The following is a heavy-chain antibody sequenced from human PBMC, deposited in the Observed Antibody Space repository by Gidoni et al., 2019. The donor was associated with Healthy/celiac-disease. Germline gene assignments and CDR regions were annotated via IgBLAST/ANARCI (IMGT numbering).Heavy chain of an antibody. Sequence: QVQLVESGGGVVQPGRSLRLSCAASGFTFRSYGMHWVRQAPGKGLEWVAVIWYDGSNKYYADSVKGRFTISRDNSKNTLYLQMNSLRAEDTAVYYCARERGGYYYYGMDVWGQGTTVTVSS. J-gene: IGHJ6*02. V-gene: IGHV3-33*01. CDR3: ARERGGYYYYGMDV. CDR2: IWYDGSNK. CDR1: GFTFRSYG. D-gene: IGHD3-10*01.